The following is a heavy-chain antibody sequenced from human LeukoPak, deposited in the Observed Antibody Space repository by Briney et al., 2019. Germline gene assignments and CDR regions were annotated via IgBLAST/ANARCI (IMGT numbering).Heavy chain of an antibody. D-gene: IGHD6-19*01. J-gene: IGHJ5*02. Sequence: SETLSLTCTVSRGSISTYYWNWIRQPPGKGLEWIGYIYYTGTTDYNPSLKSRVTMSVDTSKNQFSLKLSSVTAADTAVYYYARLWKQWLVGWFDPWGQGTLVTVSS. CDR1: RGSISTYY. CDR2: IYYTGTT. V-gene: IGHV4-59*01. CDR3: ARLWKQWLVGWFDP.